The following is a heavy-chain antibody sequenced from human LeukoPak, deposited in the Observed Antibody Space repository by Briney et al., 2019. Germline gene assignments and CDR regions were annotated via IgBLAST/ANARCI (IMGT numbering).Heavy chain of an antibody. CDR3: ASYSSSWYAPYYYYYMDV. V-gene: IGHV6-1*01. CDR1: GDSVSSNSAA. Sequence: SQTLSLTYAISGDSVSSNSAAWNWIRQSPSRGLEWLGRTYYRSKWYNDYAVSVKSRLTINPDTSKNQFSLQLNSVTPEDTAVYYCASYSSSWYAPYYYYYMDVWGKGTTVTVSS. J-gene: IGHJ6*03. D-gene: IGHD6-13*01. CDR2: TYYRSKWYN.